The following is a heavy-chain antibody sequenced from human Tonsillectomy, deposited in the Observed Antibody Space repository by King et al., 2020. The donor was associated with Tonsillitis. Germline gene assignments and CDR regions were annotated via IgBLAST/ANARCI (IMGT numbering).Heavy chain of an antibody. V-gene: IGHV3-48*03. Sequence: VQLVESGGGLVQPGGSLRLSCAASGFTFSSYEMNWVRQAPGKGLEWVSYISSSGSTIYYADSVKGRFTISRDNAKTSLYLQMNSLGAEDTAVYYCARVVSRLSYYFDYWGQGTLVTVSS. J-gene: IGHJ4*02. CDR3: ARVVSRLSYYFDY. CDR2: ISSSGSTI. D-gene: IGHD3-22*01. CDR1: GFTFSSYE.